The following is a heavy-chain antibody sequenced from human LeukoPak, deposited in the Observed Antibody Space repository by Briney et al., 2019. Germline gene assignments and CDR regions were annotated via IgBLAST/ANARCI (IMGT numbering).Heavy chain of an antibody. CDR3: AISVHSGYDLHNYDY. J-gene: IGHJ4*02. CDR1: GYTFTSYG. CDR2: ISAYNGNT. Sequence: ASVKVSCKASGYTFTSYGISGVRQAPGQGLEGMGWISAYNGNTNYAQKLQGRVTMTTDTSTSTAYMELRSLRSDDTAVYYCAISVHSGYDLHNYDYWGQGTLVTVSS. V-gene: IGHV1-18*01. D-gene: IGHD5-12*01.